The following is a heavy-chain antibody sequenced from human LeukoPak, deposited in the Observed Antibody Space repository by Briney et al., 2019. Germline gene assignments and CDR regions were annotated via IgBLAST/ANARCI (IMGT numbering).Heavy chain of an antibody. D-gene: IGHD4-11*01. CDR1: GGSSSGYY. Sequence: SETLSLTCTVSGGSSSGYYWGWIRQPPGKGLEWIGSIYHSGSTYCNPSLKSRLTISVDTSKNQFSLKLSSVTAAGTAVYYCASAGDDYHYFDYWGQGTLVTVSS. CDR2: IYHSGST. J-gene: IGHJ4*02. V-gene: IGHV4-38-2*02. CDR3: ASAGDDYHYFDY.